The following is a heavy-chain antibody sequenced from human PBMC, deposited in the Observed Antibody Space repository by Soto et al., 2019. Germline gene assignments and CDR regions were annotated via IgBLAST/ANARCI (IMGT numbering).Heavy chain of an antibody. D-gene: IGHD6-6*01. CDR2: IWYDGSNK. J-gene: IGHJ6*03. V-gene: IGHV3-33*01. Sequence: QVQLVESGLGVVQPGRSLRLSCAASGFTFSSYGMHWVRQAPGKGLEWVAVIWYDGSNKYYADSVKGRFTISRDNSKNTLYLQMNSLRAEDTAVYYCARKAIAARPYMDVWGKGTTVTVSS. CDR3: ARKAIAARPYMDV. CDR1: GFTFSSYG.